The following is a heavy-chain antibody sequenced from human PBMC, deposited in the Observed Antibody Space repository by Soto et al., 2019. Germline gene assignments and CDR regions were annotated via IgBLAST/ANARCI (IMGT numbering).Heavy chain of an antibody. J-gene: IGHJ6*02. D-gene: IGHD6-25*01. Sequence: PGGSLRLSCAASGFTFNSYALHWVRQAPGKGLEWVAVISFDGTKKYYSDSVKGRFTISRDNLKNTLYLQMNNLRVEDAALYFCAREDDDGYRYSNGGLDVWGQGTRVTVSS. V-gene: IGHV3-30-3*01. CDR3: AREDDDGYRYSNGGLDV. CDR2: ISFDGTKK. CDR1: GFTFNSYA.